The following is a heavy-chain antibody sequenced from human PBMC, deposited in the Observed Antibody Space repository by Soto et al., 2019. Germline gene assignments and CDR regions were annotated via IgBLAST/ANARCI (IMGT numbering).Heavy chain of an antibody. V-gene: IGHV1-69*13. CDR1: GGTFRNYG. Sequence: SVKVSCKASGGTFRNYGIGWVRQAPGQGLEWMGGIIPVFGTTNYAQKFQGRVAITADESTSTAYIEVSSLRSEDTAMFYCGRYCSGGSCHTLDYYGMDVWGQGTTVTVSS. J-gene: IGHJ6*02. D-gene: IGHD2-15*01. CDR2: IIPVFGTT. CDR3: GRYCSGGSCHTLDYYGMDV.